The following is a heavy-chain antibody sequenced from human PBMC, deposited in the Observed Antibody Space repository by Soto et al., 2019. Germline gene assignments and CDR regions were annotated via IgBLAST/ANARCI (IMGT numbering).Heavy chain of an antibody. V-gene: IGHV2-5*01. D-gene: IGHD7-27*01. CDR3: AHHTLTQAHTWLDP. CDR1: GFSLTTSGVG. Sequence: SGPTLVNATQTLTLTCTFSGFSLTTSGVGVGWIRQPPGKALEWLALIYWNDDKRYSPSLRGRLTITKDTSKNQVVLAMTNMDPVDTATYYCAHHTLTQAHTWLDPRSLGTLVTAAS. CDR2: IYWNDDK. J-gene: IGHJ5*02.